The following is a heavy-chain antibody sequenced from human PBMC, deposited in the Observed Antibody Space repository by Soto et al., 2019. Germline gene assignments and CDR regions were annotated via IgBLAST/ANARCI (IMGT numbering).Heavy chain of an antibody. D-gene: IGHD6-19*01. CDR2: ISYDGSNK. V-gene: IGHV3-30*18. Sequence: QVQLVESGGGVVQPGRSLRLSCAASGFTFSSYGMHWVRQAPGKGLEWVAVISYDGSNKYYADSVKGRFTISRDNSKNTLYLQMNSLRAEDTAVYYCAKDSIAVAGTSVAYYYYYGMDVWGQGTTVTVS. CDR1: GFTFSSYG. J-gene: IGHJ6*02. CDR3: AKDSIAVAGTSVAYYYYYGMDV.